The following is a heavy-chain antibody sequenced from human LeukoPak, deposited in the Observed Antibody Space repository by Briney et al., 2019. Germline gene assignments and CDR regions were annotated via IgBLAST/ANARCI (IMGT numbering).Heavy chain of an antibody. V-gene: IGHV1-2*02. J-gene: IGHJ4*02. CDR1: GYTFTGYY. D-gene: IGHD3-22*01. Sequence: ASVQVSCQASGYTFTGYYMHWVRPAPGQGLAWMGWINPNSGGTHYAQKFHGGVTMTRDTSISTAYMELSRLRTDDTALDCCARGAHYHDSSEGYDYWGQGTLVTVSS. CDR3: ARGAHYHDSSEGYDY. CDR2: INPNSGGT.